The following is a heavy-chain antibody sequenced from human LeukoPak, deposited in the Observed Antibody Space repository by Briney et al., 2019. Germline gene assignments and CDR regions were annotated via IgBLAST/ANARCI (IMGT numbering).Heavy chain of an antibody. CDR3: ARGDYYYYYGMDV. Sequence: SETLSLTCAVYGGSFSGYYWNWIRQPPGKGLEWIGEINHSGSTKYNPSLKSRVTISVDTSKNQFSLKLSSVTAADTAVYYCARGDYYYYYGMDVWGQGTTVTVSS. V-gene: IGHV4-34*01. CDR2: INHSGST. J-gene: IGHJ6*02. CDR1: GGSFSGYY.